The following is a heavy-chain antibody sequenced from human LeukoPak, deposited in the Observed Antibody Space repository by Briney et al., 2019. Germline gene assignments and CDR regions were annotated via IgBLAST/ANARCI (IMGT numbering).Heavy chain of an antibody. CDR1: GFTFSSYS. D-gene: IGHD6-13*01. Sequence: GGSLRLSCAASGFTFSSYSMNWVRQAPGKGLEWVSSISSSSSYIYYADSVKGRFTISRDNAKNSLYLQMNSLRAEDTAVYYCARVAPYSSSWYYFDYWGQGTLGTVSS. CDR3: ARVAPYSSSWYYFDY. J-gene: IGHJ4*02. CDR2: ISSSSSYI. V-gene: IGHV3-21*01.